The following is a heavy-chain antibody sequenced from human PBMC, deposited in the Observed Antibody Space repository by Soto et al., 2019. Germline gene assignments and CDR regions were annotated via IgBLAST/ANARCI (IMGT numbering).Heavy chain of an antibody. CDR3: AKAASFYAPYYYYGMDV. CDR2: ISGSGGST. Sequence: GGSLRLSCAASGFTFSSYAMSWVRQAPGKGLEWVSAISGSGGSTYYADSVKGRFTISRDNSKNTLYLQMNSLRAEDTAVYYCAKAASFYAPYYYYGMDVWGQGTTVTVSS. J-gene: IGHJ6*02. V-gene: IGHV3-23*01. D-gene: IGHD4-17*01. CDR1: GFTFSSYA.